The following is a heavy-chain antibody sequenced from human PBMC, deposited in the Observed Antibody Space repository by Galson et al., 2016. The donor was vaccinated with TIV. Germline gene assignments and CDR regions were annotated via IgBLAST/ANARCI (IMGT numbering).Heavy chain of an antibody. CDR2: IEEDGSAT. Sequence: SLRLSCAASGFAFRSFWMSWVRQAPGKGLEWVANIEEDGSATYYVDSVKGRFTIARDKAKNSLHLQMNSLRADDTAVYYCFIGHYSDSWGQGTLVTVSS. CDR1: GFAFRSFW. V-gene: IGHV3-7*01. CDR3: FIGHYSDS. D-gene: IGHD3-16*02. J-gene: IGHJ4*02.